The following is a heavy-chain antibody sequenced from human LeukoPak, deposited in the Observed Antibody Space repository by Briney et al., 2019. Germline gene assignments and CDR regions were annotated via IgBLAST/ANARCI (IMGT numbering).Heavy chain of an antibody. Sequence: SVKVSSKDSGYTFTSYGISCVRQGPRQGVEWMGGIIHIFGTANYAQKFQRRVTITADESTSTAYTALSSLRSEDTAVYYCAGNYYGSGSCDYWGQGTLVTVSS. V-gene: IGHV1-69*13. D-gene: IGHD3-10*01. CDR2: IIHIFGTA. CDR1: GYTFTSYG. CDR3: AGNYYGSGSCDY. J-gene: IGHJ4*02.